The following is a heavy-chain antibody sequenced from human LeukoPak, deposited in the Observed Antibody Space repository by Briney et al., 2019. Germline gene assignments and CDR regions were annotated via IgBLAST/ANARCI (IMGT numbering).Heavy chain of an antibody. CDR3: AKVVVVITEDDAFDI. CDR2: ITGSGFI. V-gene: IGHV3-48*01. D-gene: IGHD3-22*01. Sequence: GGSPRLSCAASGFTFSNYNMNWVRQAPGKGLEWVSYITGSGFIYYADSVKGRFTISRDNSKNTLYLQMNSLRAEDTAVYYCAKVVVVITEDDAFDIWGQGTMVTVSS. CDR1: GFTFSNYN. J-gene: IGHJ3*02.